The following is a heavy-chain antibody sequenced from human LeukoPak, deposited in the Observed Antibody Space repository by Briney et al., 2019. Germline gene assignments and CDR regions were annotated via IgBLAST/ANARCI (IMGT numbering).Heavy chain of an antibody. J-gene: IGHJ4*02. CDR3: AREQYSSGGIDY. CDR1: GFTFSSYS. V-gene: IGHV3-48*01. D-gene: IGHD6-19*01. Sequence: GGSLRLSCAASGFTFSSYSMNWVRQAPGKGLEWVSYISSSDSTIYYAESVRGRFTISRDNAKNSLYLQMNSLRAEDTAVYYCAREQYSSGGIDYWGQGTLVTVSS. CDR2: ISSSDSTI.